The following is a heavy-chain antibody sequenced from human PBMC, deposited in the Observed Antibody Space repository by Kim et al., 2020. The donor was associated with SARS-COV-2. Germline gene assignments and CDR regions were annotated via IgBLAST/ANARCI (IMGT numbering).Heavy chain of an antibody. J-gene: IGHJ4*02. CDR2: INAGNGNT. Sequence: ASVKVSCKASGYTFTSYAMHWVRQAPGQRLEWMGWINAGNGNTKYSQKFQGRVTITRDTSASTAYMELSSLRSEDTAVYYCARAVWLAVAGKSPPGYWGQGTLVTVSS. D-gene: IGHD6-19*01. V-gene: IGHV1-3*01. CDR3: ARAVWLAVAGKSPPGY. CDR1: GYTFTSYA.